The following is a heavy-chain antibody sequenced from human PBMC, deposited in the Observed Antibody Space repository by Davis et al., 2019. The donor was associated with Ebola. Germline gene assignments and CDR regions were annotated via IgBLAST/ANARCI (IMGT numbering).Heavy chain of an antibody. V-gene: IGHV4-34*01. CDR3: ARGSLSDSSPIDY. CDR1: GGSFSGYY. CDR2: INHSGST. D-gene: IGHD3-22*01. J-gene: IGHJ4*02. Sequence: SETLSLTCAVYGGSFSGYYWNWIRQPPGKGLEWIGEINHSGSTKYNPSLKSRVTISVDTSKNQFSLKLNSVTAADTAVYFCARGSLSDSSPIDYWGQGTLVTVSS.